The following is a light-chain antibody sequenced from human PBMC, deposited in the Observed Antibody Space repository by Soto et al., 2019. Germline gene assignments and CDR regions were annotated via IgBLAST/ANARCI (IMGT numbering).Light chain of an antibody. CDR3: QSYDSSLSEGV. CDR2: GNS. CDR1: SSKIGAGYD. V-gene: IGLV1-40*01. J-gene: IGLJ1*01. Sequence: QSVLTQPPSVSGAPGQRVTISCTGSSSKIGAGYDVHWYQQLPGTAPKLFIYGNSNRPSGVPDRFSGSKSGTSASLAITGLQAEDEADYYCQSYDSSLSEGVFGTGTKVTVL.